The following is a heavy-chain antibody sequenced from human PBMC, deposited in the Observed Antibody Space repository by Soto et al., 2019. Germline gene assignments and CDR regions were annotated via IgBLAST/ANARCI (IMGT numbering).Heavy chain of an antibody. V-gene: IGHV4-39*01. D-gene: IGHD3-3*01. CDR1: GGSISSSSYY. CDR2: IYYSGST. Sequence: QLQLQESGPGLVKPSETLSLTCTVSGGSISSSSYYWGWIRQPPGKGLEWIGSIYYSGSTYYNPSPKRRVTIPGDTAKNQFSRKLSSVTAADTAVYYCATYYGFWSGYLDYWGQGTLVTVSS. CDR3: ATYYGFWSGYLDY. J-gene: IGHJ4*02.